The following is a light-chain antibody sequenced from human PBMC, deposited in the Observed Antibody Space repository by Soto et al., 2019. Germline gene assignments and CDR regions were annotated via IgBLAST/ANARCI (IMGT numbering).Light chain of an antibody. J-gene: IGKJ1*01. V-gene: IGKV3D-20*02. CDR3: HQRQSWPRT. CDR1: QRVSSNY. CDR2: GAS. Sequence: EIVLTQSPGTLSLSPGDRATLSCRASQRVSSNYLAWYQQRPGQAPRLLIYGASSRATGIPDRFSGSGSGTDFTLTISSLAPDDFAIYYCHQRQSWPRTFGQGTKVDIK.